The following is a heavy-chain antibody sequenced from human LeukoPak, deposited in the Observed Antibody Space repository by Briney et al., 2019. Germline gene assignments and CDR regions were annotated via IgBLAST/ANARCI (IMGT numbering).Heavy chain of an antibody. D-gene: IGHD3-22*01. CDR3: AKNYDSSGPSGGYFDY. Sequence: GGSLRLSCAASGFTFSSYAMSWVRQAPGKGLEWVSAISGSGDSTYYADSVKGRFTISRDNSKNTLYLQMNSLRAEDTAVYYCAKNYDSSGPSGGYFDYWGQGTLVTVSS. V-gene: IGHV3-23*01. J-gene: IGHJ4*02. CDR2: ISGSGDST. CDR1: GFTFSSYA.